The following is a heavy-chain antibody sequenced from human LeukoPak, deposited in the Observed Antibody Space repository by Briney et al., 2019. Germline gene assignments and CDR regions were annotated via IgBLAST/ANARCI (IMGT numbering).Heavy chain of an antibody. V-gene: IGHV3-21*01. J-gene: IGHJ4*02. CDR2: ISSSSSYI. Sequence: GGSLRLSCAASGFTFSSYSMNWVRQAPGKGLEWVSSISSSSSYIYYADSVKGRFTISRDNAKNSLYLQMNSLRAEDTAVYYCARVAAYYGSGSYYKPEYWGQGTLVTVSS. CDR1: GFTFSSYS. CDR3: ARVAAYYGSGSYYKPEY. D-gene: IGHD3-10*01.